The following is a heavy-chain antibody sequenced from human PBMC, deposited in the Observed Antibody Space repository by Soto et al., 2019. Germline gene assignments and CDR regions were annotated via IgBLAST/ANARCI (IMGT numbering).Heavy chain of an antibody. D-gene: IGHD6-13*01. V-gene: IGHV3-48*02. J-gene: IGHJ4*02. CDR1: GFTFSSYS. Sequence: GGSLRLSCAASGFTFSSYSMNWVRQAPGKGLEWVSYISSSSSTTYYGDSVKGRFTISRDNAKNTLNMQMNSLRDEDTAVYYCARDTPRSSWYATEYYFDSWGQGTLVTVSS. CDR2: ISSSSSTT. CDR3: ARDTPRSSWYATEYYFDS.